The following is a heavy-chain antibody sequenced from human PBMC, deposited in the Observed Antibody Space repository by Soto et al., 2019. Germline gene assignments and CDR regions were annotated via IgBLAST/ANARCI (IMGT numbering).Heavy chain of an antibody. CDR3: ARGGRGRFGELFSSFDY. Sequence: QVQLQESGPGLVKPSETLSLTCTVSGGSISSYYWSWIRQPPGKGLEWIGYIYYSGSTNYNPSLKRRVTISVDTSKNPFSLKLSPVTAADTAVYYCARGGRGRFGELFSSFDYWGQGTLVTVSS. J-gene: IGHJ4*02. CDR2: IYYSGST. CDR1: GGSISSYY. V-gene: IGHV4-59*01. D-gene: IGHD3-10*01.